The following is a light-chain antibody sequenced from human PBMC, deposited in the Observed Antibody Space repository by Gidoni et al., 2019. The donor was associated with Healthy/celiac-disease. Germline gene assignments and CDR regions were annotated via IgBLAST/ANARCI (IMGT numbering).Light chain of an antibody. CDR1: SSHIGNNY. V-gene: IGLV1-51*01. Sequence: QSVLTHPPSVSAAPGQKVTLSCSGSSSHIGNNYVSWYQQLPGTAPKLLIYDNNKRPSGIPDRFSGSKSGTSATLGITGLQTGDEADYYCGTWDSSLSDYVFGTGNKVTVL. J-gene: IGLJ1*01. CDR3: GTWDSSLSDYV. CDR2: DNN.